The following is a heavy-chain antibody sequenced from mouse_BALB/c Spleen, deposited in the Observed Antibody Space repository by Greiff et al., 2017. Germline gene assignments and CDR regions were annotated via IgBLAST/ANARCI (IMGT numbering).Heavy chain of an antibody. CDR2: INTNTGEP. Sequence: LVESGPELKKPGETVKISCKASGYTFTNYGMNWVKQAPGKGLKWMGWINTNTGEPTYAEEFKGRFAFSLETSASTAYLQINNLKNEDTATYFCAKDGHPYADYWGQGTTLTVSS. CDR1: GYTFTNYG. V-gene: IGHV9-3*02. CDR3: AKDGHPYADY. J-gene: IGHJ2*01. D-gene: IGHD1-1*01.